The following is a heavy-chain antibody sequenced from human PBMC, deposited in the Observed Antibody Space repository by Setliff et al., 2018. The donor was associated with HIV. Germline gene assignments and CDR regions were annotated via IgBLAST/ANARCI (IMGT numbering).Heavy chain of an antibody. D-gene: IGHD3-10*01. CDR3: ARDQNYGSGSYYTNNAFDI. J-gene: IGHJ3*02. Sequence: ASVKVSCKASGYTFTFYAIHWVRQAPGQRLEWMGWINAGNGNTRYSQKFQGRVTVARDTSASTAYVELSSLRSEDTAVYYCARDQNYGSGSYYTNNAFDIWGQGTMVTVTS. V-gene: IGHV1-3*01. CDR2: INAGNGNT. CDR1: GYTFTFYA.